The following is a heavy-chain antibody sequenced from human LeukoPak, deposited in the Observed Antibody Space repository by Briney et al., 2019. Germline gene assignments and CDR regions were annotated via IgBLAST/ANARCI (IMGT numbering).Heavy chain of an antibody. J-gene: IGHJ4*02. D-gene: IGHD3-3*01. CDR2: ITGSGGST. CDR1: GFTFSNYG. V-gene: IGHV3-23*01. CDR3: ARAERLLSFLK. Sequence: PGGSLRLSCAASGFTFSNYGLSWARQAPGKGLEWVSGITGSGGSTYYADSVKGRFTISRDNSKNTLYLQMNSLRAEDTAIYYCARAERLLSFLKWGQGTLVTVSS.